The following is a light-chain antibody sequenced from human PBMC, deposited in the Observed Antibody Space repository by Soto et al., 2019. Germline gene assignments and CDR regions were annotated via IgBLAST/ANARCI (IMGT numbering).Light chain of an antibody. CDR2: EVS. Sequence: QSALTQPASVSGSPGQSITISCTGTSSDVGRYSYVSWYQQHPGKVPKLLIYEVSNRPSGVSDRFSGSKSGNTASLTISGLQPEDEADYYCFAYRNTPILFFGGGTQLTVL. CDR1: SSDVGRYSY. J-gene: IGLJ2*01. V-gene: IGLV2-14*01. CDR3: FAYRNTPILF.